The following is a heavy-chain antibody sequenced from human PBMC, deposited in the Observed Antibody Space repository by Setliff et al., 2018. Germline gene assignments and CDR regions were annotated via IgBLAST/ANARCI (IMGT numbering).Heavy chain of an antibody. Sequence: SETLSLTCIVSGESIDSIDTGNHYWNWIRQPVGKGLEWIGHIFLTGSTDYDPSFGSRVTISLDRSKTQFSLKLSSVTAADTAVYYCARYFSRLPQLGIYGWLDSWGQGTLVTV. CDR1: GESIDSIDTGNHY. CDR3: ARYFSRLPQLGIYGWLDS. V-gene: IGHV4-61*10. J-gene: IGHJ4*02. D-gene: IGHD7-27*01. CDR2: IFLTGST.